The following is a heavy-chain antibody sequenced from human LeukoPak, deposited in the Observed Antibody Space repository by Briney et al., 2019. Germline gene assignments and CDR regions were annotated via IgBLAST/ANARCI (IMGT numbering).Heavy chain of an antibody. CDR3: AKGGAMGPYDYFDY. D-gene: IGHD1-26*01. CDR1: GFTFDDYA. CDR2: ISWNSGSI. Sequence: PGGSLRLSCAASGFTFDDYAMHWVRQAPGKGLEWVSGISWNSGSIGYVDSVKGRFTISRDSAKKSLYLQMNSPRAEDTALYYCAKGGAMGPYDYFDYWGQGTLVIVSS. V-gene: IGHV3-9*01. J-gene: IGHJ4*02.